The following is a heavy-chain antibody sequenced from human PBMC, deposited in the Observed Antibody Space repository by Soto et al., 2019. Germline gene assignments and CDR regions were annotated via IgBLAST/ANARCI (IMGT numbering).Heavy chain of an antibody. V-gene: IGHV3-9*01. D-gene: IGHD4-4*01. Sequence: GGSLRLSCAASGFTCDDYAMHWVRQAPGKGLEWVSGISWNSDNIGYADSVKGRFTISRDNVKNSLYLQMNSLRAEDTALYHCAKDLYSNYGDAFDIWGQGTMVTVSS. CDR3: AKDLYSNYGDAFDI. CDR1: GFTCDDYA. CDR2: ISWNSDNI. J-gene: IGHJ3*02.